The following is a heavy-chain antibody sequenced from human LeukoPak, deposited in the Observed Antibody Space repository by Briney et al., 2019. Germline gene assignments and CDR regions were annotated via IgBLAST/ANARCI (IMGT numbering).Heavy chain of an antibody. CDR3: ARSPVTIFGVVTHFDY. D-gene: IGHD3-3*01. CDR2: IYYSGST. CDR1: GGSISSGGYY. V-gene: IGHV4-31*03. J-gene: IGHJ4*02. Sequence: PSETLSLTCTVSGGSISSGGYYWGWIRQHPGKGLEWIGYIYYSGSTYYNPSLKSRVTISVDTSKNQFSLKLSSVTAADTAVYYCARSPVTIFGVVTHFDYWGQGTLVTVSS.